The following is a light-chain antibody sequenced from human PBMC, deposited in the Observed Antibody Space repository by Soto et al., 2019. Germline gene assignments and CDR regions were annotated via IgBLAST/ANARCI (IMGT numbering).Light chain of an antibody. J-gene: IGKJ1*01. Sequence: DIVLRQSPGTPSLSPGERATLSCRASQRVNINLAWYQQKPGQAPRLIIYGASTRATGIPARFSGSGSGTEFTLTISSLKSEDFGVYDCQQYNNWPRTFGQGTKVDIK. CDR2: GAS. CDR1: QRVNIN. V-gene: IGKV3-15*01. CDR3: QQYNNWPRT.